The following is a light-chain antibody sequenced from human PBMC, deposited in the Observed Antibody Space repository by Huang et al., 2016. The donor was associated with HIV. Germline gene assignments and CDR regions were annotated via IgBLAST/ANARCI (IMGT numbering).Light chain of an antibody. Sequence: DIQMTQSPPSLSASLGDRVTITCRASQSITTCLNWYRHKPGEAPELLIHATSTLQNVVPSRFSGGGSGTDFTLTITNLQPEDVASYYCQQSYNLPYTFGRGTKVDIK. V-gene: IGKV1-39*01. CDR3: QQSYNLPYT. J-gene: IGKJ2*01. CDR1: QSITTC. CDR2: ATS.